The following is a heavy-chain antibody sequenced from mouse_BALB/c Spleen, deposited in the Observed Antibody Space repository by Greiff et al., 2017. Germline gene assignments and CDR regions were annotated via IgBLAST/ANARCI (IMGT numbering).Heavy chain of an antibody. J-gene: IGHJ4*01. CDR3: ARDGITGAMDY. CDR2: ISSGGSYT. V-gene: IGHV5-9-4*01. Sequence: KLMESGGGLVKPGGSLKLSCAASGFTFSSYAMSWVRQSPEKRLEWVAEISSGGSYTYYPDTVTGRFTISRDNAKNTLYLEMSSLRSEDTAMYYCARDGITGAMDYWGQGTSVTVSS. CDR1: GFTFSSYA. D-gene: IGHD2-4*01.